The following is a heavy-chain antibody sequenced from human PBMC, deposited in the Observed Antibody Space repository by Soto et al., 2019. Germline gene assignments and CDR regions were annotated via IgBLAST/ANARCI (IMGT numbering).Heavy chain of an antibody. CDR3: ARIAAAGTSLAFDI. D-gene: IGHD6-13*01. V-gene: IGHV3-21*01. J-gene: IGHJ3*02. Sequence: GGSLRLSCAASGFTFSSYSMNWVRQAPGKGLEWVSSISSSSYIYYADSVKGRFTISRDNAKNSLYLQMNSLRAEDTAVYYCARIAAAGTSLAFDIWGQGTMVTVSS. CDR2: ISSSSYI. CDR1: GFTFSSYS.